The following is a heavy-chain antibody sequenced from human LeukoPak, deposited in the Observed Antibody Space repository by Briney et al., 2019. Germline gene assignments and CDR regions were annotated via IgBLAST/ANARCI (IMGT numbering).Heavy chain of an antibody. J-gene: IGHJ6*02. CDR1: GYTFTGYD. CDR2: INPNSGGT. Sequence: GASVKVSCKASGYTFTGYDMHWVRQAPGQGLEWMGWINPNSGGTNYAQKFQGRVTMTRDTSISTAYMELSRLRSDDTAVYYCSWAPDRYYYYGMDVWGQGTTVTVSS. CDR3: SWAPDRYYYYGMDV. V-gene: IGHV1-2*02.